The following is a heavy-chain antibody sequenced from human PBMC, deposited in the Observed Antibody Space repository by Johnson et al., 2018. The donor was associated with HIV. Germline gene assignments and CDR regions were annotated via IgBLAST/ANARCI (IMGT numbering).Heavy chain of an antibody. CDR3: AKRATVVTGDSSSWYVGAFDI. Sequence: VQLVESGGGLVKPGGSLRLSCAASGFTFSSYVMSWVRQAPGKGLEWVSSISGSGGGTYYADSVRGRFTISRDNSKNTLNVQMHSLRVDDTAVYYCAKRATVVTGDSSSWYVGAFDIWGQGTMVTVSS. CDR2: ISGSGGGT. V-gene: IGHV3-23*04. CDR1: GFTFSSYV. D-gene: IGHD6-13*01. J-gene: IGHJ3*02.